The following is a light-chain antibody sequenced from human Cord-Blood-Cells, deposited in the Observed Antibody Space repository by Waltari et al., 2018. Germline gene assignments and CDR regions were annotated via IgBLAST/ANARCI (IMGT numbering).Light chain of an antibody. Sequence: EIVLTQSPCTLSLSPGEGATLPCRASQGVSSGYLAWYQQKPGPAPRLLVYGASSRATGIPDRFSGSGSGTDFTLTISRLEPEDFAVYYCQQYGSSPPTFGQGTKVEIK. CDR1: QGVSSGY. V-gene: IGKV3-20*01. J-gene: IGKJ1*01. CDR3: QQYGSSPPT. CDR2: GAS.